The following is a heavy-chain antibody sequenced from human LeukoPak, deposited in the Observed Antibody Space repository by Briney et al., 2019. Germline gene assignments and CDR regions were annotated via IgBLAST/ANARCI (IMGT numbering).Heavy chain of an antibody. CDR3: ARGGYSSSSKVFDY. V-gene: IGHV4-59*12. CDR1: GGSISPYY. J-gene: IGHJ4*02. D-gene: IGHD6-13*01. Sequence: SETLSLTCAVSGGSISPYYWSWIRQPPGKGLEWIGYIYYSGNTKYNPSLKSRVTISVDTSKNQFSLRLSSVTAADTAVYYCARGGYSSSSKVFDYWGQGTLVTVSS. CDR2: IYYSGNT.